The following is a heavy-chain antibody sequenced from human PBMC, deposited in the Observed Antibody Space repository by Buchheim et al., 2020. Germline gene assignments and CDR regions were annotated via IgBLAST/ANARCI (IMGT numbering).Heavy chain of an antibody. V-gene: IGHV4-39*01. CDR3: ARHLSWYDGFDN. Sequence: QLQLQESGPGLVQPSETLSLTCIVPGGSISSTTYYWGWIRQPPGKGLEWVGSIYYTGSTYYNPSLESRVTISLDTSKSQFSLKLSSVTAADTAVYYCARHLSWYDGFDNWGQGTL. D-gene: IGHD6-13*01. CDR1: GGSISSTTYY. CDR2: IYYTGST. J-gene: IGHJ4*02.